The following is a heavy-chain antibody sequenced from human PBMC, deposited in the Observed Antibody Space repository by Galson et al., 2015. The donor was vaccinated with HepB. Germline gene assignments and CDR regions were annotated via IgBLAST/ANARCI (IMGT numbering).Heavy chain of an antibody. CDR1: GFTFSGSA. Sequence: SLRLSCAASGFTFSGSAIHWVRQASGRGPGWIGHIRSKATNYAALYVPSLKGRFTISGDDSKNMAYLHMRSLKTDDTAVYYCVRSGDFSGYSSRWGQGTLVTVSS. V-gene: IGHV3-73*01. CDR3: VRSGDFSGYSSR. J-gene: IGHJ4*02. CDR2: IRSKATNYAA. D-gene: IGHD6-13*01.